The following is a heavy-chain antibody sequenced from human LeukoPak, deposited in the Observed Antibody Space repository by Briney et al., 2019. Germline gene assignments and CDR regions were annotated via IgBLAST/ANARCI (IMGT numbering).Heavy chain of an antibody. Sequence: GASVKVSCKASGYTFTSYGISWVRQAPGQGLEWMGWISAYNGNTNYAQKLQGRVTMTTDTSTSTAYMELRSLRSDDTAVYYCARDRGRFLEHYYFDYWGQGTLVTVSS. D-gene: IGHD3-3*01. J-gene: IGHJ4*02. CDR2: ISAYNGNT. CDR3: ARDRGRFLEHYYFDY. V-gene: IGHV1-18*01. CDR1: GYTFTSYG.